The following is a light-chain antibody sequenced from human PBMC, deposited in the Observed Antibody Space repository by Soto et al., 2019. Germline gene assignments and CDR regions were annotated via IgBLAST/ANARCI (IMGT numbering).Light chain of an antibody. Sequence: EIQMTQSPSTLSASVGDRVIITCRASQSISSWLAWYQQKPGKAPKLLIYKASTLASGVPSRFSGSGSGTEFALTISSLKPDDVATYYWQQCDDSSLYTFGQGTKLENK. CDR2: KAS. CDR3: QQCDDSSLYT. CDR1: QSISSW. J-gene: IGKJ2*01. V-gene: IGKV1-5*03.